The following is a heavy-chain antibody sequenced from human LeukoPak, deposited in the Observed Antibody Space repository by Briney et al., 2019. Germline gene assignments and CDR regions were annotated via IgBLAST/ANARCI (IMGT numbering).Heavy chain of an antibody. V-gene: IGHV4-34*01. CDR2: INHSGST. D-gene: IGHD3-10*01. CDR1: GGSFSGYY. J-gene: IGHJ4*02. Sequence: PSETLSLTCAVYGGSFSGYYWSWIRQPPGKGLEWIGEINHSGSTNYNPSLKSRVTISVDTSKNQFSLKLTSVTAADTAVYFCARHQLRGFLDDNWGQGTLVTVSS. CDR3: ARHQLRGFLDDN.